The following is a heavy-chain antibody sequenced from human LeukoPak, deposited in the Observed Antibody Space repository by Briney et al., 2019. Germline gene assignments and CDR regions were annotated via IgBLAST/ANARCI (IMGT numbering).Heavy chain of an antibody. D-gene: IGHD3-16*01. J-gene: IGHJ4*02. CDR1: GGSFSGYY. Sequence: PSETLSLTCAVYGGSFSGYYWSWIRQPPGKGLEWIGEINHSGSTNYNPSLKSRVTISVDTSKNQFSLKLSSVTAADTAIYYCARISAGRGKITYWGQGTLVTVSS. V-gene: IGHV4-34*01. CDR3: ARISAGRGKITY. CDR2: INHSGST.